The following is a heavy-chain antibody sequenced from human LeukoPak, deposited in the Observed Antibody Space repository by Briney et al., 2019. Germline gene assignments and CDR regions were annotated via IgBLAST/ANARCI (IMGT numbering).Heavy chain of an antibody. V-gene: IGHV3-7*01. CDR3: ARDRSWYFDAFDI. J-gene: IGHJ3*02. CDR2: IKQDGSEK. CDR1: GFTFSSYW. Sequence: PGGSLRLSCAASGFTFSSYWMSWVRQAPGKGLEWVANIKQDGSEKYYVDSVKGRFTISRDNAKNSLYLQMNSLRAEDTAVYYCARDRSWYFDAFDIWGQGTMVTVSS. D-gene: IGHD6-13*01.